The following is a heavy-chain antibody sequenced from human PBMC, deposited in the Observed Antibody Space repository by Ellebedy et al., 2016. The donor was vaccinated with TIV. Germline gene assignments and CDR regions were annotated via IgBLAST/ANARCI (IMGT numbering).Heavy chain of an antibody. J-gene: IGHJ3*02. D-gene: IGHD3-22*01. CDR2: IYYSGNT. Sequence: SETLSLTXTVSGGSISSGGFYWSWIRQFPGKGLEWIGYIYYSGNTDYNPSLKSRVSISGDTSKNQFSLKLSSVTAADTAMYYCARDQNYDTSGRDALDIWGQGIMATVSS. V-gene: IGHV4-31*03. CDR3: ARDQNYDTSGRDALDI. CDR1: GGSISSGGFY.